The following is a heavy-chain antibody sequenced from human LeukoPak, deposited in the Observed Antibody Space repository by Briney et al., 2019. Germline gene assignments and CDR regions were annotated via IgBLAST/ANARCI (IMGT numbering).Heavy chain of an antibody. Sequence: GGSLRLSCAASGLTLSSYGMSWVRQAPGKGLEWVSGIVGSGDSTFYADSVKGRFTISRDNSKNTLYLQVNSLRAEDTAIYHCTKSRSVAVSDASGHWGQGILVTVSS. CDR1: GLTLSSYG. D-gene: IGHD2-21*01. V-gene: IGHV3-23*01. CDR2: IVGSGDST. J-gene: IGHJ4*02. CDR3: TKSRSVAVSDASGH.